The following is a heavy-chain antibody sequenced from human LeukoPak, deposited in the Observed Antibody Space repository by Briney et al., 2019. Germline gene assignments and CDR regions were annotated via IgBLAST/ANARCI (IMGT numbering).Heavy chain of an antibody. CDR3: AKGSAYADF. V-gene: IGHV3-23*01. CDR2: ISGSGGST. CDR1: GFTFSSYV. Sequence: GGSLRLSCAASGFTFSSYVMSWVRQAPGKGLEWVSTISGSGGSTYYADTVKGRFTISRDNPKNTLSLQMNSLRAEDTAVYYCAKGSAYADFWGQGTLVTVSS. D-gene: IGHD3-3*01. J-gene: IGHJ4*02.